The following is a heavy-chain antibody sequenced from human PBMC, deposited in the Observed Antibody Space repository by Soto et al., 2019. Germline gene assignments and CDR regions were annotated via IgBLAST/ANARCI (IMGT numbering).Heavy chain of an antibody. V-gene: IGHV3-73*01. Sequence: WGSLRLSCAASGFTFSGSAMHWVRQASGKGLEWVGRIRSKANSYATAYAASVKGRFTISRDDSKNTAYLQMNSLKTEDTAVYYCTSSSSAVRFLEWSPRDYYYGMDVWGQGTTVTVSS. CDR2: IRSKANSYAT. CDR3: TSSSSAVRFLEWSPRDYYYGMDV. J-gene: IGHJ6*02. CDR1: GFTFSGSA. D-gene: IGHD3-3*01.